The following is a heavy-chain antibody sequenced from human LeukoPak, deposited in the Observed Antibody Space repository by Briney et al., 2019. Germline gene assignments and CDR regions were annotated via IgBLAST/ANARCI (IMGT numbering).Heavy chain of an antibody. CDR2: IYYSGST. CDR1: GGSISSSSYY. Sequence: SETLSLTCTVSGGSISSSSYYWGWIRQPPGKGLEGIGTIYYSGSTYYTPSLKSRVTISVDTSKNQFSLNLTSVTAADTAVYYCARQRIAASDWFAPWGQGTLVTVSS. V-gene: IGHV4-39*01. J-gene: IGHJ5*02. D-gene: IGHD6-13*01. CDR3: ARQRIAASDWFAP.